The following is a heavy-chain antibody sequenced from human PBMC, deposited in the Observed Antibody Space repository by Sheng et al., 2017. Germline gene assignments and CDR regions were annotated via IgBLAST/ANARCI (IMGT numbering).Heavy chain of an antibody. CDR2: INPSGGST. J-gene: IGHJ3*02. D-gene: IGHD4-4*01. Sequence: QVQLVQSGAEVKKPGASVKVSCKASGYTFTSYYMHWVRQAPGQGLEWMGIINPSGGSTSYAQKFQGRVTMTRDTSTSTVYMELSSLRSEDTAVYYCARDLPEMTTITYAFDIWAKGQWSPSLQ. V-gene: IGHV1-46*01. CDR3: ARDLPEMTTITYAFDI. CDR1: GYTFTSYY.